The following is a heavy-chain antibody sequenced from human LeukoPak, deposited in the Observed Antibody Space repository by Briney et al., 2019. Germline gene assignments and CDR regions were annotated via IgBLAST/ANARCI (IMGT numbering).Heavy chain of an antibody. J-gene: IGHJ4*02. V-gene: IGHV4-34*08. D-gene: IGHD3-22*01. Sequence: GSLRLSCAASGFTFDDYGMSWIRQPPGKGLEWIGEINHSGNTNYNPSLKSRVTISVDTSKNQFSLKLSSVTAADTAVYYCAAYYYDSSGYYYHFDYWGQGTLVTVSS. CDR2: INHSGNT. CDR1: GFTFDDYG. CDR3: AAYYYDSSGYYYHFDY.